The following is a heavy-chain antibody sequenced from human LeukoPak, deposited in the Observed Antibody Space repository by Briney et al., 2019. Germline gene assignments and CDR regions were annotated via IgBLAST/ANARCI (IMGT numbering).Heavy chain of an antibody. CDR1: GYTFTGYY. D-gene: IGHD6-13*01. V-gene: IGHV1-2*02. Sequence: GASVKVSCKASGYTFTGYYMHWVRQAPGQGLEWMGWINPNSGGTNYAQKFQGRVTMTRDTSISTAYMEQSRLRSDDTAVYYCARAIKRAAGTFDYWGQGTLVTVSS. J-gene: IGHJ4*02. CDR2: INPNSGGT. CDR3: ARAIKRAAGTFDY.